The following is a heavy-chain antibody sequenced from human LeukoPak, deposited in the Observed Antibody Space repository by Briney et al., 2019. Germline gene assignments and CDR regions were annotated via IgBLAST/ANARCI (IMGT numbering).Heavy chain of an antibody. CDR3: ARGEYYYDSSGYYLRYAFDI. J-gene: IGHJ3*02. Sequence: PSETLSLTCTVSGGSISSYYWSWIRQPPGKGLEWIGYIYYSGSTNYNPSLKSRVTISVDTSKNQFSLKLSSVTAADTAVYYCARGEYYYDSSGYYLRYAFDIWGQGTMVTVSS. V-gene: IGHV4-59*01. CDR1: GGSISSYY. D-gene: IGHD3-22*01. CDR2: IYYSGST.